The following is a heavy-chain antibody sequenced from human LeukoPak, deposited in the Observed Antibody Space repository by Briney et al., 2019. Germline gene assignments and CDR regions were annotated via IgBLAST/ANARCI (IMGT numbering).Heavy chain of an antibody. Sequence: GGSLRLSCAASGFTFSSYAMIWVRQAPGKGLEWVSAISGSGGSTYYADSVKGRFTISRDNAKNSLYLQMNSLRAEDTAVYSCARDQTYYYDSSGCFQHWGQGTLVTVSS. D-gene: IGHD3-22*01. CDR3: ARDQTYYYDSSGCFQH. V-gene: IGHV3-23*01. CDR1: GFTFSSYA. J-gene: IGHJ1*01. CDR2: ISGSGGST.